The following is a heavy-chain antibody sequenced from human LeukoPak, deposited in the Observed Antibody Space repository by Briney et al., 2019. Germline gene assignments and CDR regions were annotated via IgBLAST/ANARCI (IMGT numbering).Heavy chain of an antibody. CDR3: ARVEMATTSTYFDY. D-gene: IGHD5-24*01. V-gene: IGHV4-34*01. J-gene: IGHJ4*02. CDR2: ITHSGST. Sequence: GSLRLSCAASGFTFSSYSMNWVRQAPGKGLEWLGEITHSGSTNYNPSLKSRVTISVDTSKNQFSLKLSSVTAADTAVYYCARVEMATTSTYFDYWGQGTLVTVSS. CDR1: GFTFSSYS.